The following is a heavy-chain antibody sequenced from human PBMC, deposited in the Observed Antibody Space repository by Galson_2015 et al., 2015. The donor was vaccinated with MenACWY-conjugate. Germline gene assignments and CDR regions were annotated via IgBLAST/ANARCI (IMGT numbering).Heavy chain of an antibody. V-gene: IGHV3-23*01. J-gene: IGHJ4*02. Sequence: SLRLSCAASGFTFRSYAMSWVRQAPGKGLEWVSGISGGGDSTYYADSVKGWFTISRDNSKNTLYLQMNSLRAEDTAVYYCAKDKNFGDYGDFDYWGQGTLVTVSS. CDR2: ISGGGDST. CDR1: GFTFRSYA. D-gene: IGHD4-17*01. CDR3: AKDKNFGDYGDFDY.